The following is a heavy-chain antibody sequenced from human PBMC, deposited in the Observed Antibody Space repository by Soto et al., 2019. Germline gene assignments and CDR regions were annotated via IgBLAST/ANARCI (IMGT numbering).Heavy chain of an antibody. CDR2: ISGSGGST. CDR3: AKDVNYGGNVALSDY. J-gene: IGHJ4*02. Sequence: EVQLLESGGGLVQPGGSLRLSCAASGFTFSSYAMSWVRQAPGKGLEWVSAISGSGGSTYYADSVKGRFTISRDNSKNTLYLQMNSLKAEDTAVYYCAKDVNYGGNVALSDYWGQGTLVTVSS. V-gene: IGHV3-23*01. D-gene: IGHD4-17*01. CDR1: GFTFSSYA.